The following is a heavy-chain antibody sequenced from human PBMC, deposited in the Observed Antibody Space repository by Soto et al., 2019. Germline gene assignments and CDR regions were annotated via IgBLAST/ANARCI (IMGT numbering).Heavy chain of an antibody. Sequence: EVQLVGSGGGLVQPGGSLRLSCAASGFTFSSYSMNWVRQAPGKGLEWVSYISSSSSTIYYADSVKGRFTISSDNAKNSLYLQMNSLRAEDTAVYYCARDPVPQGSSERFDYWGQGTLVTVSS. CDR2: ISSSSSTI. J-gene: IGHJ4*02. CDR3: ARDPVPQGSSERFDY. D-gene: IGHD6-6*01. V-gene: IGHV3-48*01. CDR1: GFTFSSYS.